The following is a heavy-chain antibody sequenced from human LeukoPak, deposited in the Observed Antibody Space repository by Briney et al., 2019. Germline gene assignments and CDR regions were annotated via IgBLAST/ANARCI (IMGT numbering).Heavy chain of an antibody. CDR3: ARDPYYYESSGYFFGAFDI. CDR1: GFTFSSYG. V-gene: IGHV3-23*01. D-gene: IGHD3-22*01. J-gene: IGHJ3*02. Sequence: GGTLRLSCAASGFTFSSYGMSWVRQAPGKGLEWVSAISGSGGSTYYADSVKGRFTISRDNSKNTLYLQMNSLRAEDTAVYYCARDPYYYESSGYFFGAFDIWGQGTMVTVSS. CDR2: ISGSGGST.